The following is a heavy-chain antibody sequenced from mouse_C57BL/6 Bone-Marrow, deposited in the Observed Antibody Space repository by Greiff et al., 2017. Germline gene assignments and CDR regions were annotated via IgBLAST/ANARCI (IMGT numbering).Heavy chain of an antibody. V-gene: IGHV1-72*01. J-gene: IGHJ1*03. Sequence: QVQLQQPGAELVKPGASVKLSCKASGYTFTSYWMHWVKQRPGRGLEWIGRIDPNSGGTKYNEKFKNKATLTVDKPSSTAYMQLSSLTSEDSAVYYCAIPSITTVVAEYFDVWGTGTTVTVSS. D-gene: IGHD1-1*01. CDR3: AIPSITTVVAEYFDV. CDR2: IDPNSGGT. CDR1: GYTFTSYW.